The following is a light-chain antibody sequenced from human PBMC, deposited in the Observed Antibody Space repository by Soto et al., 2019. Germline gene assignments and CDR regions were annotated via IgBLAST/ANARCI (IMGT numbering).Light chain of an antibody. J-gene: IGKJ5*01. V-gene: IGKV3D-15*01. Sequence: EIVLTHSPGILSLSPCERATLSFRASQSVSNDFLAWYQQKPGQAPRLLIYGASTRATGIPARFSGSGSGTEFTLTISSLQSEDFAVYYCQQYNNWPLITFGQGTRLEIK. CDR3: QQYNNWPLIT. CDR2: GAS. CDR1: QSVSNDF.